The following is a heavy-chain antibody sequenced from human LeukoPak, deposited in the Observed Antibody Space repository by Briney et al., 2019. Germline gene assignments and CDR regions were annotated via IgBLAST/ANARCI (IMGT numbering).Heavy chain of an antibody. J-gene: IGHJ4*02. D-gene: IGHD6-13*01. CDR2: IKPDGSET. CDR1: GFMFTTDW. V-gene: IGHV3-7*01. Sequence: GGSLRLSCAASGFMFTTDWMTWVRQAPGKGPEWVANIKPDGSETYYVDSVKGRFTISRDNTKSLLYLQMNSLRGEDAALYYCGGFGYEAAVDLWGQGTLVTVSS. CDR3: GGFGYEAAVDL.